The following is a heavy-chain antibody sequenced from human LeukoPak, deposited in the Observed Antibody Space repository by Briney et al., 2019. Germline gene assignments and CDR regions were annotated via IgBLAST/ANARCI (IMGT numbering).Heavy chain of an antibody. J-gene: IGHJ4*02. D-gene: IGHD2-15*01. CDR1: GYTFTSYA. CDR3: ARDSGEYYFDY. V-gene: IGHV1-3*01. CDR2: INAGSGNT. Sequence: GPSVKVSCKASGYTFTSYAMHWVRQAPGQRLEWMGWINAGSGNTKYSQNFQGRVTISRDTSASTAYMELSSLTSEDTAVYYCARDSGEYYFDYWGQGTLVTVSS.